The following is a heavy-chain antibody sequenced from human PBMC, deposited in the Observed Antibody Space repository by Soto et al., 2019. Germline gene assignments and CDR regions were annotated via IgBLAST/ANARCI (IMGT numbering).Heavy chain of an antibody. J-gene: IGHJ4*02. CDR2: ISYDGSNK. D-gene: IGHD3-22*01. Sequence: GGSLRLSCAASGFTFSTHWMHWVRQAPGKGLLWVALISYDGSNKYYADSVKGRFTISRDNSKNTLYLQMNSLRAEDTAVYYCARDDAYYYDSSGYPTPFDYWGQGTLVTVSS. V-gene: IGHV3-30-3*01. CDR3: ARDDAYYYDSSGYPTPFDY. CDR1: GFTFSTHW.